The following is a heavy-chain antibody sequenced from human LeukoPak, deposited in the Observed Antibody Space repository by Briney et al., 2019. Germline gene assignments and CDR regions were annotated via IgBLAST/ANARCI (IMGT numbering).Heavy chain of an antibody. CDR2: ITPIFGAP. Sequence: SVKVSCKATGGTFSTYTFSWVRQAPGQGLAWMGEITPIFGAPTYAQKFQGRVTITADESTNTAYMELSGLTSEDTAMYYCARRLMGAVGWFDPWGRGTRVTVSS. J-gene: IGHJ5*02. D-gene: IGHD1-26*01. CDR1: GGTFSTYT. CDR3: ARRLMGAVGWFDP. V-gene: IGHV1-69*01.